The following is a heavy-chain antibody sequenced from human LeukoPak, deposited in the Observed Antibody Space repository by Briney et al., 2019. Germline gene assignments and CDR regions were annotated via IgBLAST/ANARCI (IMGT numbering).Heavy chain of an antibody. Sequence: GGSLTLSCAVSGFSIDNYAMHWVCLPQGAGKGWESLIRWYSGSTNYSDSVNGRLTISRVHSKNTLCLQMHSLMTEATTFYYCSKGGFRVDFDIGAQGKMVTVSS. CDR3: SKGGFRVDFDI. CDR2: IRWYSGST. CDR1: GFSIDNYA. J-gene: IGHJ3*02. V-gene: IGHV3-43D*03. D-gene: IGHD2-15*01.